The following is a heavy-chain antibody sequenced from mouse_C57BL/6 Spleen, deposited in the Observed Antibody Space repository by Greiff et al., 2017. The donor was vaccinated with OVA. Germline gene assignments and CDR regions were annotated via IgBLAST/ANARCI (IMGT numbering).Heavy chain of an antibody. CDR3: ARPLYYYGSSYDWYFDV. J-gene: IGHJ1*03. D-gene: IGHD1-1*01. CDR2: IDPSDSYT. CDR1: GYTFTSYW. V-gene: IGHV1-69*01. Sequence: QVQLQHPGAELVMPGASVKLSCKASGYTFTSYWMHWVKQRPGQGLEWIGEIDPSDSYTNYNQKFKGKSTLTVDKSSSTAYMQLSSLTSEDSAVYYCARPLYYYGSSYDWYFDVWGTGTTVTVSS.